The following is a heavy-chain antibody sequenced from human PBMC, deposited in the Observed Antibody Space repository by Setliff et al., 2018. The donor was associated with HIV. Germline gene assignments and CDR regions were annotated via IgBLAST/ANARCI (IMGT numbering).Heavy chain of an antibody. D-gene: IGHD6-13*01. CDR2: IIPIFGTT. CDR3: ATSREQLTPTYYYYYMDV. Sequence: VASVKVSCKASGGSFNRYAISWVRQAPGKGPEWMGGIIPIFGTTNYAQKFQGRVTITADGSKTTAYMELSSLRSDDTAVYYCATSREQLTPTYYYYYMDVWGKGTTVTVSS. J-gene: IGHJ6*03. V-gene: IGHV1-69*13. CDR1: GGSFNRYA.